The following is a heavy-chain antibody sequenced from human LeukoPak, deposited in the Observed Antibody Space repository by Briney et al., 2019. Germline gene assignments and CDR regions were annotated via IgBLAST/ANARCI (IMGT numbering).Heavy chain of an antibody. Sequence: PGGSLRLSCAASGFTFSSYSMNWVRQAPGKGLEWVSYISSSSSTIYYADSVKGRFTISRDNSKNTLYLQMNSLRAEDTAVYYCANLLRWEPYWGQGTLVTVSS. CDR3: ANLLRWEPY. J-gene: IGHJ4*02. D-gene: IGHD4-23*01. V-gene: IGHV3-48*01. CDR1: GFTFSSYS. CDR2: ISSSSSTI.